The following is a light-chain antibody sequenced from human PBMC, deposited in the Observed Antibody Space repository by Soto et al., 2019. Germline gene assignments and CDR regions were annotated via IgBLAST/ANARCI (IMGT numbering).Light chain of an antibody. J-gene: IGKJ2*01. CDR3: QQLKTYPYT. V-gene: IGKV1-9*01. CDR1: QDINKF. Sequence: IQLTQSPSSLSASVGDRVTITCRASQDINKFLAWFQLKPGEAPNLLIFSASTLQSAVPSRFSGGGSGTDFTLTISSLQPEDFATYYCQQLKTYPYTFGQGTKLEIK. CDR2: SAS.